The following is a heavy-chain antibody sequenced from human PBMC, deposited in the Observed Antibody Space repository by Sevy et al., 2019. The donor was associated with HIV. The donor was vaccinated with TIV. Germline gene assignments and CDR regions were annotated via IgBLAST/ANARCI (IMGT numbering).Heavy chain of an antibody. CDR2: IRSKAYGGTT. CDR3: ARDRAFMDYYSGSGSFGAFDI. V-gene: IGHV3-49*03. J-gene: IGHJ3*02. CDR1: GFTFGDYA. Sequence: GGSLRLSCAGSGFTFGDYALNWFRQAPGKGLEWVRFIRSKAYGGTTKNAASLKGRFTISRDDSKNTAYLEMSSLKIEDTAVYYCARDRAFMDYYSGSGSFGAFDIWGQGTMVTVSS. D-gene: IGHD3-10*01.